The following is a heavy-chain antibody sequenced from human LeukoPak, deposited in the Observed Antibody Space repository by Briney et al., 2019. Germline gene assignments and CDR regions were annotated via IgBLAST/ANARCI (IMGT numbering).Heavy chain of an antibody. J-gene: IGHJ3*02. D-gene: IGHD1-26*01. V-gene: IGHV3-21*01. CDR2: ISSSSSYI. Sequence: GGSLRLSCAASGFTFSSYSMNSVRQAPGKGLEWVSSISSSSSYIYYADSVKGRFTISRDNAKNSLCLQMNSLRAEDTAVYYCARDRDSGSYLGAFDIWGQGTMVTVSS. CDR1: GFTFSSYS. CDR3: ARDRDSGSYLGAFDI.